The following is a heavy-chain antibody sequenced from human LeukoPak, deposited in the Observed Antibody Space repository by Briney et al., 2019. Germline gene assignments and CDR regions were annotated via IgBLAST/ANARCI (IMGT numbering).Heavy chain of an antibody. Sequence: ASETLSLTCAVYGASFSGYSWTWIRQPPGKGLEWIGEINHSGSTNYNPSLKSRITLSVDTSKNQFSLKLSSVTAADTAVYYCATGGDPYCGGDCPNWFDPWGQGTLVTVSS. D-gene: IGHD2-21*02. CDR3: ATGGDPYCGGDCPNWFDP. CDR2: INHSGST. CDR1: GASFSGYS. V-gene: IGHV4-34*01. J-gene: IGHJ5*02.